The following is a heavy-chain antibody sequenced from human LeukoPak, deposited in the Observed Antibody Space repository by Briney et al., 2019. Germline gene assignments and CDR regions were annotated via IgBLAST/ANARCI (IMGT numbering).Heavy chain of an antibody. D-gene: IGHD3-22*01. J-gene: IGHJ4*02. Sequence: GGSLRLSCAASGFTFSSYGMHWVRQAPGKGLEWVAVISYDGTNKYYADSVKGRFTISRDNSKNTLYLQMNSLRAEDTAAYYCAKLHSYDSGGYPDHWGQGTLVTVSS. CDR3: AKLHSYDSGGYPDH. CDR2: ISYDGTNK. V-gene: IGHV3-30*18. CDR1: GFTFSSYG.